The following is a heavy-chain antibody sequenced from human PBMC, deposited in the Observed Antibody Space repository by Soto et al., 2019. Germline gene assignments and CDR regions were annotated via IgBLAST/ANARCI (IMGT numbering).Heavy chain of an antibody. CDR2: IQSKTDGGTT. Sequence: PVGSLRLSCSASGFTFTNAWMSWVRQAPGKGLEWVGRIQSKTDGGTTDYAAPVKGRFTISRDDSKNTLYLQMNSLKTEDTAVYYGTPARGTCGAEYIKPCGQGAL. J-gene: IGHJ1*01. CDR3: TPARGTCGAEYIKP. V-gene: IGHV3-15*01. CDR1: GFTFTNAW.